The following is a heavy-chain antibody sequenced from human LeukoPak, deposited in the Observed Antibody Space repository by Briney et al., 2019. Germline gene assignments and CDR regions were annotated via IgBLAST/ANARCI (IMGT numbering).Heavy chain of an antibody. V-gene: IGHV4-59*08. CDR3: ARTHPKYYYDSSGSYYFDY. Sequence: SETLSLTCTVSGGSISSYYWSWIRQPPGKGLEWIGYIYYSGSTNYNPSLKSRVTISVDTSKNQFSLKLSSVTAADTAVYYCARTHPKYYYDSSGSYYFDYWGQGTLVTVSS. J-gene: IGHJ4*02. D-gene: IGHD3-22*01. CDR2: IYYSGST. CDR1: GGSISSYY.